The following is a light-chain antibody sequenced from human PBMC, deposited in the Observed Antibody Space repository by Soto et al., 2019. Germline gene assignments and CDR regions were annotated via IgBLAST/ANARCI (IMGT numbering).Light chain of an antibody. J-gene: IGKJ3*01. CDR2: VAS. Sequence: DIQMTQSPTSLSASVGDRVTITCRASQGIRNFVAWDQQKPGKDHKLLIYVASTLQSGVPSRFSGSGSGADFTLTISCLQPEVVATYSCQKYSSVPVFGPGTKVEIK. CDR1: QGIRNF. V-gene: IGKV1-27*01. CDR3: QKYSSVPV.